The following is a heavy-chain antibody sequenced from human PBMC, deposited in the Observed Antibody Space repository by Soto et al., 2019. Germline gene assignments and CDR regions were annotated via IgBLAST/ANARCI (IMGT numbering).Heavy chain of an antibody. Sequence: GGSLRLSCAASGFTFSGSAMHWVRQASGKGLEWVGRIRSKANSYATAYAASVKGRFTISRDDSKNKAYLQMNSLKTEDTAVYYCTRPSAGSRFLEWLGFWFDPWGQGTLVTVSS. CDR3: TRPSAGSRFLEWLGFWFDP. CDR2: IRSKANSYAT. D-gene: IGHD3-3*01. V-gene: IGHV3-73*01. CDR1: GFTFSGSA. J-gene: IGHJ5*02.